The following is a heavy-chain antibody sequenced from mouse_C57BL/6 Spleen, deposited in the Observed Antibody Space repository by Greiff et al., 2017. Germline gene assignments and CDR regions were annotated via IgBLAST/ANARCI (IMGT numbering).Heavy chain of an antibody. CDR2: INPNYGTT. CDR1: GYSFTAYN. J-gene: IGHJ2*01. D-gene: IGHD1-1*01. CDR3: ARWLYGSSSFGD. V-gene: IGHV1-39*01. Sequence: VPLKQSGPELVKPGASAKISCKASGYSFTAYNMNWVKQSTGKSLEWIGVINPNYGTTSYNQKFKGNATLTVDQSSSTAYMQPNSLTSEDAAVYYCARWLYGSSSFGDWGQGTTLTVSS.